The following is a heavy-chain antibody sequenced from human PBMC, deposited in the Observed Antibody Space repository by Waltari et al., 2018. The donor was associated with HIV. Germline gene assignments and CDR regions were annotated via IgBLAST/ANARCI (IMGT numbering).Heavy chain of an antibody. Sequence: QVPLQQWGAGLLKPSGTLSLTCAVYRGSFSGSFWSWIRQPPGKGPQWMGAINHFGSANNNPSLSSRVTVSVDTSKSQFSLEVTSVSAADTAVYYCASLTVGPTGGTFECWGQGTPVTVSS. CDR1: RGSFSGSF. CDR2: INHFGSA. D-gene: IGHD1-26*01. CDR3: ASLTVGPTGGTFEC. V-gene: IGHV4-34*01. J-gene: IGHJ4*02.